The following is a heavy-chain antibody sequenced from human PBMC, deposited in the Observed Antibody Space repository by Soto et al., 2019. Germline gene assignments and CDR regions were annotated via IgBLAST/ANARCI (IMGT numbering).Heavy chain of an antibody. CDR3: ARLGDTAMVPTPFFDY. Sequence: GGSLRLSCAASGFTVSSNYMSWVRQAPGKGLEWVSVIYSGGSTYYADSVKGRFTISRDNSKNTLYLQMNSLRAEDTAVYYCARLGDTAMVPTPFFDYWGQGTLVTVSS. D-gene: IGHD5-18*01. CDR2: IYSGGST. V-gene: IGHV3-66*04. CDR1: GFTVSSNY. J-gene: IGHJ4*02.